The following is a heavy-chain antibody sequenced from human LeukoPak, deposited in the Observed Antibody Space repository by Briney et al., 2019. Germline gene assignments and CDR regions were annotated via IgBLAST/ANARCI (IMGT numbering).Heavy chain of an antibody. CDR1: GGSFSGYY. Sequence: PSETLSLTCAVYGGSFSGYYWSWIRQPPGKGLEWIGEINHSGSTNYNPSLKSRVTISVDTSKNQFSLKLSPVTAADTAVYYCARAPTYYYGSGSYYPSTGYFDYWGQGTLVTVSS. D-gene: IGHD3-10*01. V-gene: IGHV4-34*01. CDR2: INHSGST. CDR3: ARAPTYYYGSGSYYPSTGYFDY. J-gene: IGHJ4*02.